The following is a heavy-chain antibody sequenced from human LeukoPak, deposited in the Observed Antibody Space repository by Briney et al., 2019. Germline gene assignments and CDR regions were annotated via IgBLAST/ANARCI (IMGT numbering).Heavy chain of an antibody. J-gene: IGHJ4*02. CDR2: ISDSGGST. Sequence: PGGSLRLSCAASGFTFSSYAMSWVRQAPGKGLEWVSAISDSGGSTYDADSVKGRFTISRDNSKNTLYLQMNSLRAEDTAVYYCAKDTSIGRYCTNGVCSRFDYWGQGTLVTVSS. D-gene: IGHD2-8*01. V-gene: IGHV3-23*01. CDR3: AKDTSIGRYCTNGVCSRFDY. CDR1: GFTFSSYA.